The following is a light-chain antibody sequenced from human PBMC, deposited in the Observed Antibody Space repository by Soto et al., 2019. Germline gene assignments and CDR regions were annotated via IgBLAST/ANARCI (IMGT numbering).Light chain of an antibody. J-gene: IGKJ1*01. CDR3: QQYGRSPRT. V-gene: IGKV3-20*01. CDR1: QSVNNDY. CDR2: GAS. Sequence: EILLTQSPGTLSLSPGDRATLSCRASQSVNNDYLAWYQQKPGQAPRLLIYGASRRATGIPDNFSGSGSGTDFTLTISKLEPEDFAVYYCQQYGRSPRTFGQGTKVEIK.